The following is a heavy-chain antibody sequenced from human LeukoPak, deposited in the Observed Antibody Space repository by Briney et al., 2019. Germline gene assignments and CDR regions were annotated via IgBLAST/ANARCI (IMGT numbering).Heavy chain of an antibody. Sequence: GGSLRLSCAASGFIFSSVWISWVRQAPGKGLEWVSVNYSGDSTYYADSVKGRFTISRDNSKNTLYLQMNSLRAEDTAVYYCGGNSDYWGQGILVTVSS. D-gene: IGHD4-23*01. CDR2: NYSGDST. V-gene: IGHV3-53*01. J-gene: IGHJ4*02. CDR1: GFIFSSVW. CDR3: GGNSDY.